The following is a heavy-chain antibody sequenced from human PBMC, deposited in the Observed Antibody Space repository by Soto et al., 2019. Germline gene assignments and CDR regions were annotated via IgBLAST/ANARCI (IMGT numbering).Heavy chain of an antibody. Sequence: GGSLRLSCAASGFTFSSYAMSWVRQAPGKGLEWVSAISGSGGSTYYADSVKGRFTISRDNSKNTLYLQMNSLRAEDTAIYYCAKLIGYRVATIDYWGQGTLVTVSS. J-gene: IGHJ4*02. D-gene: IGHD5-12*01. CDR3: AKLIGYRVATIDY. CDR1: GFTFSSYA. V-gene: IGHV3-23*01. CDR2: ISGSGGST.